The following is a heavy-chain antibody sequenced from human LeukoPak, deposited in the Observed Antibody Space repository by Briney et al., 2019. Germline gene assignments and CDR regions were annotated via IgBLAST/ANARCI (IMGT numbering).Heavy chain of an antibody. CDR3: AKGSYYGSGSPLDY. D-gene: IGHD3-10*01. J-gene: IGHJ4*02. Sequence: PGGSLRLSCAASGFTFSSYAMSWVRQAPGKGLEWVSAISGSGGSTYYADSVKGRFTISRDNSKNTLYLQMNSLRAEDTAVYYCAKGSYYGSGSPLDYWGQGTLVTVSS. CDR2: ISGSGGST. V-gene: IGHV3-23*01. CDR1: GFTFSSYA.